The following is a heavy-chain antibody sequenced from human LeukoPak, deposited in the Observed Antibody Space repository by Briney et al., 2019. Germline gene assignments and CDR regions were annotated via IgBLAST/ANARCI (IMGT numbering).Heavy chain of an antibody. D-gene: IGHD3-3*01. V-gene: IGHV3-21*01. CDR3: ARVADFWSGYYTGIYYYMDV. CDR1: GFTFSSYS. J-gene: IGHJ6*03. CDR2: ISSSSSYI. Sequence: AGSLRLSCAASGFTFSSYSMNWVRQAPGKGLEWVSSISSSSSYIYYADSVKGRFTISRDNAKNSLYLQMNSLRAEDTAVYYCARVADFWSGYYTGIYYYMDVWGKGTTVTVSS.